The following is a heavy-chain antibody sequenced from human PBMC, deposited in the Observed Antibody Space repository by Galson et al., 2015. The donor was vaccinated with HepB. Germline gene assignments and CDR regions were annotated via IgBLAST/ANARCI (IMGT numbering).Heavy chain of an antibody. CDR2: IYPGDSDT. CDR1: GYSFTSYW. D-gene: IGHD1-26*01. J-gene: IGHJ3*02. CDR3: ARPGTSGSLFPSDAFDI. V-gene: IGHV5-51*01. Sequence: QSGAEVKKPGESLKISCKGSGYSFTSYWIGWVRQMPGKGLEWMGIIYPGDSDTRYSPSFQGQVTISADKSIGTAYLQWSSLKASDTAMYYCARPGTSGSLFPSDAFDIWGQGTMVTVSS.